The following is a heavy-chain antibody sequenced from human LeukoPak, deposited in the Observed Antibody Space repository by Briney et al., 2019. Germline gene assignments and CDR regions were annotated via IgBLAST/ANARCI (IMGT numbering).Heavy chain of an antibody. J-gene: IGHJ3*02. CDR2: VYYSGST. V-gene: IGHV4-59*01. Sequence: SETLSLTCTVSGGSLSGFYWSWIRQPPGAGLEWIGYVYYSGSTTYNPSLKSRVTISVDTSENQFSLRLGSVTAADTAVYYCARDSSYSNYVFAFDIWGQGTMVTVSS. D-gene: IGHD4-11*01. CDR3: ARDSSYSNYVFAFDI. CDR1: GGSLSGFY.